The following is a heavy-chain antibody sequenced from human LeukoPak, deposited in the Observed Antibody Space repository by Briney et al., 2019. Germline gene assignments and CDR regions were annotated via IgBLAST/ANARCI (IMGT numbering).Heavy chain of an antibody. V-gene: IGHV7-4-1*02. CDR1: GYTFTSYA. CDR2: INTNTGNP. Sequence: ASVKVSCKASGYTFTSYAMNWVRQAPGQGLEWMGWINTNTGNPTYAQGFTGRFVFSLDTSVSTAYLQISSLKAEDTAVYYCARAVRSYDYVWESYRYEDYFDYWGQGTLVTVSS. J-gene: IGHJ4*02. D-gene: IGHD3-16*02. CDR3: ARAVRSYDYVWESYRYEDYFDY.